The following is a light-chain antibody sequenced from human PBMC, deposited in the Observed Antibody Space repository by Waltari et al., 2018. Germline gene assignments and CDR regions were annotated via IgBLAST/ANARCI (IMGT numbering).Light chain of an antibody. Sequence: QSVLTQPPSASGTPGQRVTISCSGSSSNIGSNTLNWYQQLPGTAPKLLIYSNNQRPSGDPDRFSGSKSGTSAYLAISGLQSEDEAEYYCAAWDDSLNGPVFGGGTKLTVL. V-gene: IGLV1-44*01. J-gene: IGLJ3*02. CDR1: SSNIGSNT. CDR2: SNN. CDR3: AAWDDSLNGPV.